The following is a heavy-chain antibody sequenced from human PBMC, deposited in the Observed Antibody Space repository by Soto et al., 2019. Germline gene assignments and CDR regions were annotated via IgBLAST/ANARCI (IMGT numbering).Heavy chain of an antibody. Sequence: EVQLVESRGCLVQPGGSLRLSCVVSGISLGDYWMTWVRQAPGKGLEWVANIKQDGSSKHYVDSVKGRFTISRDNAKNSLYLEMNSLRAEDTARYYCATTRGLDYWGQGTLVTVSS. V-gene: IGHV3-7*01. CDR1: GISLGDYW. CDR2: IKQDGSSK. J-gene: IGHJ4*02. CDR3: ATTRGLDY.